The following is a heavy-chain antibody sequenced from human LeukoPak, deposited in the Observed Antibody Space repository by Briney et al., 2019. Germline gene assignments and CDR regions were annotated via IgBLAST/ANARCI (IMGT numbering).Heavy chain of an antibody. CDR2: IRYDGSNK. CDR3: AREDASGSYYKVDH. V-gene: IGHV3-30*02. D-gene: IGHD3-10*01. J-gene: IGHJ4*02. Sequence: GGSLRLSCAASGFTFSSYGMHWVRQAPGKGLEWVAFIRYDGSNKYYADSVKGRFTISRDNAKSTLYLQMNSLRAEDTAVYFCAREDASGSYYKVDHWGQGTLVTVSS. CDR1: GFTFSSYG.